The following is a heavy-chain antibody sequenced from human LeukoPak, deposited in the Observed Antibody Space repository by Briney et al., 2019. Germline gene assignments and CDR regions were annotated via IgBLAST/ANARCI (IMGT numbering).Heavy chain of an antibody. D-gene: IGHD3-10*01. V-gene: IGHV3-30*04. CDR2: ISYDGSNK. Sequence: GGSLRLSCAASGFTFSSYAMHWVRQAPGKGLEWVAVISYDGSNKYYADSVKGRFTISRDNSKNTLYLQMNSLRAEDTAVYYCASSLSQGSYYVTAYWGQGTLVTVSS. CDR1: GFTFSSYA. J-gene: IGHJ4*02. CDR3: ASSLSQGSYYVTAY.